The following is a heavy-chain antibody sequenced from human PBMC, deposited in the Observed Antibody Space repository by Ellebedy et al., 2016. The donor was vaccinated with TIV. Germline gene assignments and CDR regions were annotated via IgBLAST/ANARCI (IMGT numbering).Heavy chain of an antibody. J-gene: IGHJ3*02. D-gene: IGHD1-14*01. CDR3: ATPNLRPDAFDI. CDR2: IYTSGST. Sequence: MPSETLSLTCTVSGGSISSYYWSWIRQPAGKGLEWIGRIYTSGSTNYNPSLKSRVTMSVDTSKNQFSLKPSSVTAADTAVYYCATPNLRPDAFDIWGQGTMVTVSS. V-gene: IGHV4-4*07. CDR1: GGSISSYY.